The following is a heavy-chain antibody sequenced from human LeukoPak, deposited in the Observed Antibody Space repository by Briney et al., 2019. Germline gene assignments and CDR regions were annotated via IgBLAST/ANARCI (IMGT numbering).Heavy chain of an antibody. CDR1: GFTFSSYW. D-gene: IGHD2-8*02. J-gene: IGHJ4*02. CDR3: AREYYTGGFDY. CDR2: LNGDGTST. V-gene: IGHV3-74*01. Sequence: PGGSLSLSCTASGFTFSSYWMHWVRKAPGKGLVWVSRLNGDGTSTSYADSVKGRFTISRDNAKNTLYLQMNSLRAEDTAVYYCAREYYTGGFDYWGQGTLVTVSS.